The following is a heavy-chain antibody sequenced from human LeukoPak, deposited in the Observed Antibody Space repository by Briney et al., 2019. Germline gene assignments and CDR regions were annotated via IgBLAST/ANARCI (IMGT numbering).Heavy chain of an antibody. Sequence: PGGSLRLSCAASGFTFSSYWMHWVRKAPGKGLVWVSRINSDGSSTSYADSVKGRFTISRDNAKNTLYLQMNSLRAEDTAVYYCARGTLSSGWYSYYYYYYMDVWGKGTTVTVSS. V-gene: IGHV3-74*01. CDR1: GFTFSSYW. J-gene: IGHJ6*03. CDR3: ARGTLSSGWYSYYYYYYMDV. D-gene: IGHD6-19*01. CDR2: INSDGSST.